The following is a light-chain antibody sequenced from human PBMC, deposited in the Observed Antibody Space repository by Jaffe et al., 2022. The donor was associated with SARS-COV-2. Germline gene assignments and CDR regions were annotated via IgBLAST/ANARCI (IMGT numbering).Light chain of an antibody. CDR3: ATWDNTLGFGRV. CDR2: DNN. CDR1: NSNIGNND. V-gene: IGLV1-51*01. J-gene: IGLJ3*02. Sequence: QSVLTQPPSVSAAPGQKATISCSGSNSNIGNNDVSWYQHLPGTAPKLLIHDNNKRPSGIPDRFSGSKSGTSATLGISGLQTGDEADYFCATWDNTLGFGRVFGGGTKLTVL.